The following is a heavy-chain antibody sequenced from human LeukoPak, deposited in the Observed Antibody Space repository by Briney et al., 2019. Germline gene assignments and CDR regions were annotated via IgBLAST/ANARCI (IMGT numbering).Heavy chain of an antibody. CDR2: IIPIFGTA. D-gene: IGHD1-26*01. V-gene: IGHV1-69*13. J-gene: IGHJ4*02. CDR3: ARDVYSGSYFDY. Sequence: ASVKVSCKASGGTCSSYAISWVRQAPGQGLEWMGGIIPIFGTANYAQKFQGRVTITADESTSTAYMELSSLRSEDTAVYYCARDVYSGSYFDYWGQGTLVTVSS. CDR1: GGTCSSYA.